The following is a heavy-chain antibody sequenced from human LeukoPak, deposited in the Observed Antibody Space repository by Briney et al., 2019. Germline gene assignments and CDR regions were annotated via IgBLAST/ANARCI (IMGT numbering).Heavy chain of an antibody. D-gene: IGHD1-26*01. J-gene: IGHJ4*02. V-gene: IGHV4-39*01. CDR2: IYYSGST. CDR3: ARQSWSGSYFYHFDY. Sequence: SETLSLTCTVSGVSISSSSFYWGWIRQPPGKGLEWIGSIYYSGSTYYNPSLKGRVTISVDTSKNQFSLKLSSVTAADTAVYYCARQSWSGSYFYHFDYWGQGTLVTVSS. CDR1: GVSISSSSFY.